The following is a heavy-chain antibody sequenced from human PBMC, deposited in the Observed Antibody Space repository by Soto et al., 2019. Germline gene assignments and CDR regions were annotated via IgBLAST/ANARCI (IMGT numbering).Heavy chain of an antibody. D-gene: IGHD3-3*01. CDR1: GYTFTEYF. CDR3: ARATLIMRLITNLGEASPGVVEH. Sequence: QVQLVQSGAEVKMPGASVRVSCEASGYTFTEYFLHWVRQAPGQGLEWMGWISAESGVTNIAPNFEGRVTMTADTAITTAYMQLSGLRYDDTAVYYCARATLIMRLITNLGEASPGVVEHWGQGTLVSVSS. CDR2: ISAESGVT. V-gene: IGHV1-2*02. J-gene: IGHJ5*02.